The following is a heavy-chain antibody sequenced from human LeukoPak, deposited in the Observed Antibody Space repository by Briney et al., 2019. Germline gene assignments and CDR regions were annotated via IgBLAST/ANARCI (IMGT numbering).Heavy chain of an antibody. D-gene: IGHD3-10*02. J-gene: IGHJ4*02. CDR3: ARHVRVSASFDY. CDR1: GGSFNGYY. V-gene: IGHV4-34*01. CDR2: GDHSGGT. Sequence: SETLSLTCAVYGGSFNGYYWSWIRQPPGKGLEWIGEGDHSGGTKYNPSLKSRVTISVDTSNNQFSLKLSSVTAADTAVYYCARHVRVSASFDYWGQGTLVTVSS.